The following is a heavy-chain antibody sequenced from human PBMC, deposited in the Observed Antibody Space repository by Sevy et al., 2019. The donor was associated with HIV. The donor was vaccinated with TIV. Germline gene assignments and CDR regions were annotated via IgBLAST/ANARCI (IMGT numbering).Heavy chain of an antibody. V-gene: IGHV1-24*01. CDR2: FDPEDGET. Sequence: ASVKVSCKVSGYSLYNLTMHWVRQAPGKGLEWMGTFDPEDGETIYAQNFQGRVTLTEDTSTDTAYMELSSLRSEDTAVFYCAVTKDYYENSGNPFDYWGQGTLVTVSS. CDR3: AVTKDYYENSGNPFDY. J-gene: IGHJ4*02. CDR1: GYSLYNLT. D-gene: IGHD3-22*01.